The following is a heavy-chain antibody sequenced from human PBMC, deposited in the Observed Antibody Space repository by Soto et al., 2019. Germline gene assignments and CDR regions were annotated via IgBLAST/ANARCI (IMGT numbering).Heavy chain of an antibody. CDR2: IWFDSSHS. CDR1: GFPFSAYG. J-gene: IGHJ4*02. CDR3: ARYSSNSYYFDY. V-gene: IGHV3-33*01. D-gene: IGHD6-13*01. Sequence: GGSLRLSCEASGFPFSAYGMHWIRQAPGKGLEWVAVIWFDSSHSFYADSVQGRFTVSRDNSKNTQYLQMSSLRAEDTAVYYCARYSSNSYYFDYWGQGALVTVSS.